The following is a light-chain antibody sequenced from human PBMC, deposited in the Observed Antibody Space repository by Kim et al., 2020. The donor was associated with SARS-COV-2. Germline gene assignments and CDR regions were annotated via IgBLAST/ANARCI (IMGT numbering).Light chain of an antibody. J-gene: IGKJ3*01. CDR2: AAS. V-gene: IGKV1-17*03. Sequence: AAVRDRVTITWRGSQGISNVLTWVQQKPGKAPKRLIDAASSLQSGVPSRVSGSGSGTEFTLTISRLQPEDFATYYCLQHSSHPCAFGPGTKVDIK. CDR1: QGISNV. CDR3: LQHSSHPCA.